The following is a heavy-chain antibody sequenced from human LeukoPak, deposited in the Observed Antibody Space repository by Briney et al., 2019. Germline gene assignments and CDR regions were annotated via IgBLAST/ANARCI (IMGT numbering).Heavy chain of an antibody. J-gene: IGHJ5*02. CDR3: ARESGYGDYPLGCDL. D-gene: IGHD4-17*01. CDR2: INPDSGGT. CDR1: GYTFTGYS. Sequence: ASVKVSCKASGYTFTGYSMHWVRLAPGQGLEWMGWINPDSGGTNYAQKFQGRVTMTRDTSISTAYMELSRLRSDDTAVDYCARESGYGDYPLGCDLWGQGTLVTVSS. V-gene: IGHV1-2*02.